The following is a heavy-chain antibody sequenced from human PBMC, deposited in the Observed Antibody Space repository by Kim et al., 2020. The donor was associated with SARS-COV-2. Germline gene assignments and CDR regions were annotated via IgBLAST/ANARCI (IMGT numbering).Heavy chain of an antibody. Sequence: GGSLRLSCAASGFTFSSYAMSWVRQAPGKGLEWVSAISGSGGSTYYADSVKGRFTISRDNSKNTLYLQMNSLRAEDTAVYYCARKYSSSWYNYYYYYGMDVWGQGTTVTVSS. CDR3: ARKYSSSWYNYYYYYGMDV. CDR1: GFTFSSYA. V-gene: IGHV3-23*01. D-gene: IGHD6-13*01. CDR2: ISGSGGST. J-gene: IGHJ6*02.